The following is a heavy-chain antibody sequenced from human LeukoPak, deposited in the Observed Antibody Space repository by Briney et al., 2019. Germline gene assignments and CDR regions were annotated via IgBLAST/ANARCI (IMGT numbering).Heavy chain of an antibody. J-gene: IGHJ6*02. Sequence: GGSLRLSCAASGFTFSSYGMNGVRQAPGKGLEWVSSISSSRSYIYYADSVKGRFTISRDNAKNSLYLQMNSLRAEDTAVYYCARDKYDIVVVPAAINTYYYYGMDVWGQGTTVTVSS. CDR3: ARDKYDIVVVPAAINTYYYYGMDV. CDR2: ISSSRSYI. CDR1: GFTFSSYG. D-gene: IGHD2-2*01. V-gene: IGHV3-21*01.